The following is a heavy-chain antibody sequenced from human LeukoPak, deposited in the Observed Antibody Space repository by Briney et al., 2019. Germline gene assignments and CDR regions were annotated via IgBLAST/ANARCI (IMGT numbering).Heavy chain of an antibody. J-gene: IGHJ5*02. D-gene: IGHD3-16*02. V-gene: IGHV4-59*01. Sequence: SETLSLTCTVSGGSISSYYWSWIRQPPGKGLEWIGYIYYSGSTNYNPSLKSRVTISVDTSKNQLSLKLSSVTAADTAVYYCARGSYDYVWGSYRSWWFDPWGQGTLVTVSS. CDR1: GGSISSYY. CDR3: ARGSYDYVWGSYRSWWFDP. CDR2: IYYSGST.